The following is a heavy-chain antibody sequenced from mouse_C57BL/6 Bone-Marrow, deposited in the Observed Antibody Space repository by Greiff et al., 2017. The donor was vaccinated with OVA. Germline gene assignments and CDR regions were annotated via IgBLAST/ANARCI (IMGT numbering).Heavy chain of an antibody. V-gene: IGHV14-4*01. CDR3: STTIYYDYDVGFAY. CDR1: GFNIKDDY. D-gene: IGHD2-4*01. CDR2: IDPENGAP. J-gene: IGHJ3*01. Sequence: VQLQQSGAELVRPGASVKLSCTASGFNIKDDYMHWVKQRPEQGLEWIGWIDPENGAPEYASTFQGKATMTVDTSSNTAYLQLSSRTSEATAVYYCSTTIYYDYDVGFAYWGQGTLVTVSA.